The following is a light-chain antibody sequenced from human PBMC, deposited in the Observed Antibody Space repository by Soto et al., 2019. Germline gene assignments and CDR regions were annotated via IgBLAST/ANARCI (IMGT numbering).Light chain of an antibody. V-gene: IGKV3-20*01. CDR1: QSVSSNF. J-gene: IGKJ5*01. CDR3: QQYGSSVT. CDR2: ATS. Sequence: EIVLTQSPGTLSLSPGQRATLSCRASQSVSSNFLAWYQQKPGQAPRLLISATSSRATGIPGRFSGSGSGTDFILTISRLEPEDFALYYCQQYGSSVTFGQGTRLEIK.